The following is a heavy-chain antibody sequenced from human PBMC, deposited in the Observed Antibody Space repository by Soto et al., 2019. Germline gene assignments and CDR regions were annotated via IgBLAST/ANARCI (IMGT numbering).Heavy chain of an antibody. D-gene: IGHD6-13*01. J-gene: IGHJ4*02. CDR2: IYHSRST. V-gene: IGHV4-39*01. Sequence: SETLSLTCSVFGDSIRSAHYFWGWVRQPPGKGLELIGCIYHSRSTYYDPSLSSLVIFFVVTTNNQFSLILTSVTTADTAVYYCARANIAAAGVVYLWGQGTLVTVSS. CDR1: GDSIRSAHYF. CDR3: ARANIAAAGVVYL.